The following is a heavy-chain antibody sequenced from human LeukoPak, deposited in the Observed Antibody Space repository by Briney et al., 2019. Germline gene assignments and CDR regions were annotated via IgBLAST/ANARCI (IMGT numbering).Heavy chain of an antibody. CDR1: GFTFFSYG. CDR3: AKDRRNTERFYLFDD. CDR2: ISYDGNYQ. J-gene: IGHJ4*02. V-gene: IGHV3-30*18. Sequence: GGSLRLSCAASGFTFFSYGIHWVRQAPGKGLEWVAYISYDGNYQLYVDSVKGRFTISRDNSKNTVSLQMNSLTGEDTALYYCAKDRRNTERFYLFDDWGQGTVVTVSS. D-gene: IGHD1-26*01.